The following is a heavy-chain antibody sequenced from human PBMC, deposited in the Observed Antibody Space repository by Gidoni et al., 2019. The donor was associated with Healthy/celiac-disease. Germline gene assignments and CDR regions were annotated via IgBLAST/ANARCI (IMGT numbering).Heavy chain of an antibody. J-gene: IGHJ4*02. CDR2: IKSKTDGGTT. V-gene: IGHV3-15*01. CDR1: GFPFSNAW. D-gene: IGHD5-12*01. Sequence: EVQLVESGGGLVKPGGSLRLSCAASGFPFSNAWMSWVRQAPGKGLEWVGRIKSKTDGGTTDYAAPVKGRFTISRDDSKNTLYLQMNSLKTEETAVYYCTTAGHSGYDLDSWGQGTLVTVSS. CDR3: TTAGHSGYDLDS.